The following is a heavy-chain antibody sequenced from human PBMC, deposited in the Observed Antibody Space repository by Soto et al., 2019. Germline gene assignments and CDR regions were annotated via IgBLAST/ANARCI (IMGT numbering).Heavy chain of an antibody. CDR1: GYTFTSYD. D-gene: IGHD3-10*01. Sequence: ASVKVSCKASGYTFTSYDINWVRQATGQGLEWMGWMNPNSGNTGYAQKFQGRVTMTRNTSISTAYMQQSSLRSEDTAVYYCAREELLWFAKSWLDIKYYYYYGMDVWGQGTTVTVSS. CDR2: MNPNSGNT. V-gene: IGHV1-8*01. CDR3: AREELLWFAKSWLDIKYYYYYGMDV. J-gene: IGHJ6*02.